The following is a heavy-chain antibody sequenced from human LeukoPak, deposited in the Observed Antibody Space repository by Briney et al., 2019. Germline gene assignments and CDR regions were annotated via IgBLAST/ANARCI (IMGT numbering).Heavy chain of an antibody. CDR1: RGSISSGDCY. V-gene: IGHV4-30-4*08. CDR2: IYYSGST. Sequence: PLQTPSLTCTVSRGSISSGDCYWSWIRQPPGKGLEWIGYIYYSGSTYYNPSLKSRVTISVDTSKNQFSLKLSSVTAADTAVYYCARDSAALDYWGQGTLVTVSS. J-gene: IGHJ4*02. D-gene: IGHD2-2*01. CDR3: ARDSAALDY.